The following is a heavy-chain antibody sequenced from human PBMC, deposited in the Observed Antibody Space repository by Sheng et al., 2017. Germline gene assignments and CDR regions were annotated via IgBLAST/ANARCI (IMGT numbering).Heavy chain of an antibody. V-gene: IGHV4-31*03. CDR1: GGSISSGGYY. CDR3: ARTQAAMVDHHFDY. J-gene: IGHJ4*02. D-gene: IGHD5-18*01. Sequence: QVQLQESGPGLVKPSQTLSLTCTVSGGSISSGGYYWSWIRQHPGKGLEWIGYIYYSGSTYYNPSLKSRVTISVDTSKNQFSLKLSSVTAADTAVYYCARTQAAMVDHHFDYWGQGTPGHRLL. CDR2: IYYSGST.